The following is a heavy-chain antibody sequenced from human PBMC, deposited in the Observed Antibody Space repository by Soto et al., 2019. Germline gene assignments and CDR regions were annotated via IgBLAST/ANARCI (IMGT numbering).Heavy chain of an antibody. CDR3: ARDPPETRHGMDV. CDR1: GFTVSSNY. CDR2: IYSGGST. Sequence: GGSLRLSCAASGFTVSSNYMSWVRQAPGKGLEWVSVIYSGGSTYYADSVRGRFTISRDNSKNTLYLQMKSLRAEDTAVYYCARDPPETRHGMDVWGQGTTVTVSS. V-gene: IGHV3-53*01. J-gene: IGHJ6*02.